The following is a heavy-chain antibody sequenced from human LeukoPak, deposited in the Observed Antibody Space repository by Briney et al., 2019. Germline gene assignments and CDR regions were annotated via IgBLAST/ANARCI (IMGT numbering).Heavy chain of an antibody. CDR3: ARQSSGIAATDKIDY. J-gene: IGHJ4*02. CDR1: GFTFSNNW. D-gene: IGHD6-13*01. Sequence: PGGSLRLSRAASGFTFSNNWMTWVRQAPGKGLEWVASVKKDESEKYYVDSVKGRFTISRDNAKNSLYLQMNSLRVEDTAIYYCARQSSGIAATDKIDYWGQGVLVTVSS. V-gene: IGHV3-7*01. CDR2: VKKDESEK.